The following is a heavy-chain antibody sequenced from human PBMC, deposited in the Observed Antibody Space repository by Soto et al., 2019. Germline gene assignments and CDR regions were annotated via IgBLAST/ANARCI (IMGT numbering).Heavy chain of an antibody. V-gene: IGHV3-15*01. J-gene: IGHJ6*02. Sequence: LRLSCAASGFTFSNAWMSWVRQAPGKGLEWVGRIKSKTDGGTTDYAAPVKGRFTISRDDSKNTLYLQMNSLKTEDTGVYYCTTEDLWTYSGSFLGYYGMDVWGQGTTVTVSS. CDR2: IKSKTDGGTT. CDR1: GFTFSNAW. D-gene: IGHD1-26*01. CDR3: TTEDLWTYSGSFLGYYGMDV.